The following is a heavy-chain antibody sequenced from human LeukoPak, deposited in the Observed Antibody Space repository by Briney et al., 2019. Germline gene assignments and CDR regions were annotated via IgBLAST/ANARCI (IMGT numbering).Heavy chain of an antibody. CDR3: ARRRSYYDSSDYAFVT. D-gene: IGHD3-22*01. V-gene: IGHV1-69*13. Sequence: SVKVSCKASGGTFNSYALSWVRQAPGQGLEWRGGIIPIFGTKNYAQTFQGRVTITADESTSTAYMELSSLRSEDTAVYYCARRRSYYDSSDYAFVTWGQGTMVTVSS. CDR1: GGTFNSYA. J-gene: IGHJ3*02. CDR2: IIPIFGTK.